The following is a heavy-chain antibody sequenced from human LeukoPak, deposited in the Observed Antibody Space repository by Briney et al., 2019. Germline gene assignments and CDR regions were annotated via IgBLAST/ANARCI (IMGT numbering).Heavy chain of an antibody. Sequence: SETLSLTCAVYGGSFSGYYWSWIRQPPGKGLEWIGEINHSGSTNYNPSLKSRVTISVDTSKNQFSLKLSSVTAADTAVYYCAREKRITIFGVDWFDPWGQGTLVTVSS. J-gene: IGHJ5*02. CDR1: GGSFSGYY. V-gene: IGHV4-34*01. CDR3: AREKRITIFGVDWFDP. CDR2: INHSGST. D-gene: IGHD3-3*01.